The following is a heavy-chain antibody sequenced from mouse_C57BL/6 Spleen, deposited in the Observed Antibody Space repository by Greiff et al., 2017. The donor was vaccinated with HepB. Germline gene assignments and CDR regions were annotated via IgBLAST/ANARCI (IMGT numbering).Heavy chain of an antibody. CDR3: SIYYYGSSDQYYFDY. CDR2: IYPGDGDT. V-gene: IGHV1-82*01. D-gene: IGHD1-1*01. J-gene: IGHJ2*01. CDR1: GYAFSSSW. Sequence: QLQQSGPELVKPGASVKISCKASGYAFSSSWMNWVKQRPGKGLEWIGRIYPGDGDTNYNGKFKGKATLTADKSSSTAYMQLSSLTSEDSAVYFWSIYYYGSSDQYYFDYWGQGTTLTVSS.